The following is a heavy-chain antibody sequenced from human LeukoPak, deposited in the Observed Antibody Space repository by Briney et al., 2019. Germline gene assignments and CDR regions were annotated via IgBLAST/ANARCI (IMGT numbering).Heavy chain of an antibody. Sequence: SETLSLTCTVSGGSISSSSYYWGWIRQPPGKGLEWIGSIYYSGSTYYNPSLKSRVTISVDTSKNQFSLKLSSVTAADTAVYYCARYDFWSGYSALISEGWFDPWGQGTLVTVSS. CDR2: IYYSGST. CDR1: GGSISSSSYY. J-gene: IGHJ5*02. CDR3: ARYDFWSGYSALISEGWFDP. V-gene: IGHV4-39*01. D-gene: IGHD3-3*01.